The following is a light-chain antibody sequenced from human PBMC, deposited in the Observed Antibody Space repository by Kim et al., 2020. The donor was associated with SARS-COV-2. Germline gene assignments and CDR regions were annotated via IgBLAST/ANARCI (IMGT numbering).Light chain of an antibody. J-gene: IGKJ4*01. CDR3: QQYNNWPLS. V-gene: IGKV3-15*01. Sequence: EIVMTQSPVTLSVSPGERATLSCRAGQSISSSLAWYQHKPGQAPRLLIYDASTRATGISARFSGSGSGTDFTLTISSLQSEDFAVYYCQQYNNWPLSFGGGTKLEI. CDR2: DAS. CDR1: QSISSS.